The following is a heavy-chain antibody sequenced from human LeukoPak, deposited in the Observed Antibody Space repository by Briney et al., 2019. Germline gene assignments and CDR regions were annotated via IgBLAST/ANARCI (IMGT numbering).Heavy chain of an antibody. CDR1: GGSFSGYY. CDR2: INHSGST. D-gene: IGHD6-6*01. CDR3: ASSSSSGEGFDY. V-gene: IGHV4-34*01. Sequence: SEALSLTRAVYGGSFSGYYWSWIRQPPGKGLEWIGEINHSGSTNYNPSLKSRVTISVDTSKNQFSLKLSSVTAADTAVYYCASSSSSGEGFDYWGQGTLVTVSS. J-gene: IGHJ4*02.